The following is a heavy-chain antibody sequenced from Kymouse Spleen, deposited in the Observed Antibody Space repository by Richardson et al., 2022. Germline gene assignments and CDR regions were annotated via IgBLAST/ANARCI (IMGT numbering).Heavy chain of an antibody. CDR1: GGSFSGYY. J-gene: IGHJ4*02. Sequence: QVQLQQWGAGLLKPSETLSLTCAVYGGSFSGYYWSWIRQPPGKGLEWIGEINHSGSTNYNPSLKSRVTISVDTSKNQFSLKLSSVTAADTAVYYCAREAVRGVSGFDYWGQGTLVTVSS. D-gene: IGHD3-10*01. CDR3: AREAVRGVSGFDY. V-gene: IGHV4-34*01. CDR2: INHSGST.